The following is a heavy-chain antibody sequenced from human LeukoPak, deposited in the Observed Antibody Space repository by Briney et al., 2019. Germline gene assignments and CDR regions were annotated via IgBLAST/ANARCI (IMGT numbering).Heavy chain of an antibody. CDR3: ARDGGDYVPYYFDY. CDR1: GFIFSSHS. D-gene: IGHD4-17*01. J-gene: IGHJ4*02. Sequence: GGSLRLSCAASGFIFSSHSMDWVRQAPGKGLEWVASISGRSSYIFYADSVKGRFTISRDNTKSSLFLQMNSLRAEDTAVYYCARDGGDYVPYYFDYWGQGTLVTVSS. V-gene: IGHV3-21*01. CDR2: ISGRSSYI.